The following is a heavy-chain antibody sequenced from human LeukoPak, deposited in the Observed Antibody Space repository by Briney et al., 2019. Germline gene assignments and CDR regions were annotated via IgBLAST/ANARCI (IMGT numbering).Heavy chain of an antibody. CDR3: ARAAVGSSGYYVLGVSYYYYYMDV. Sequence: PGGSLRLSCAASGFTFSDYYMSWIRQAPGKGLEWVSYISSSGSTIYYADSVKGRFTISRDNAKNSLYLQMNSLRAEDTAVYYCARAAVGSSGYYVLGVSYYYYYMDVWGKGTTVTVSS. CDR2: ISSSGSTI. J-gene: IGHJ6*03. V-gene: IGHV3-11*04. CDR1: GFTFSDYY. D-gene: IGHD3-22*01.